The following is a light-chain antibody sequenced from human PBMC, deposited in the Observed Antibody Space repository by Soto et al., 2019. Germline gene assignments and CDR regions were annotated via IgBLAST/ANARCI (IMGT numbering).Light chain of an antibody. J-gene: IGLJ1*01. Sequence: QSVLPQPPSVSAAPGQKVTISRSGSSSNIGNNYVSWYQQLPGTAPKLLIYENNKRPSGIPDRFSGSKSGTSATLGITGLQTGDEADYYCGTWDSSLSAYYVFGTGTKVTVL. V-gene: IGLV1-51*02. CDR1: SSNIGNNY. CDR2: ENN. CDR3: GTWDSSLSAYYV.